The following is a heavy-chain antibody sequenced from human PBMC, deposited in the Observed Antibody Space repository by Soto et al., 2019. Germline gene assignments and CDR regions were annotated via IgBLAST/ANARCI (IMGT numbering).Heavy chain of an antibody. CDR1: GYTFTGYY. D-gene: IGHD4-17*01. CDR3: ARATTVKGYYYYYGMDV. CDR2: INPNSGGT. Sequence: ASVKVSCKASGYTFTGYYMHWVREAPGQGLEWMGWINPNSGGTNYAQKFQGWVTMTRDTSISAAYMELSRLRSDDTAVYYCARATTVKGYYYYYGMDVWGQGTTVTVSS. J-gene: IGHJ6*02. V-gene: IGHV1-2*04.